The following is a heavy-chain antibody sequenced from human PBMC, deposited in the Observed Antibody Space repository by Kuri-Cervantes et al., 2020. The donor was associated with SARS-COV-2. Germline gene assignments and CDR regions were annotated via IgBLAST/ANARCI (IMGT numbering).Heavy chain of an antibody. CDR3: ARERHSSSWYNGWFDP. V-gene: IGHV4-30-2*01. CDR2: IYHSGST. J-gene: IGHJ5*02. CDR1: GGSISSGGYS. D-gene: IGHD6-13*01. Sequence: SETLSLTCAVSGGSISSGGYSWSWIRQPPGKGLEWIGYIYHSGSTYYNPSLKSRVTISVDRSKNQFSLKLSSVTAADTAVYYCARERHSSSWYNGWFDPWGQGTLVTCYS.